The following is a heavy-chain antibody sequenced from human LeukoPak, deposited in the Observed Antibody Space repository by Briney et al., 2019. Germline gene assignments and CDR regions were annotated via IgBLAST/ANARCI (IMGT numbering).Heavy chain of an antibody. CDR1: GFTFSSYS. D-gene: IGHD2-21*01. J-gene: IGHJ4*02. CDR2: ISSSSSTI. CDR3: ARAGIVVVIAHFDY. V-gene: IGHV3-48*01. Sequence: GGSLRLSCAASGFTFSSYSMNWVRQAPGKGLEGVSYISSSSSTIYYADSVKGRFTISRDNAKNSLYLQMNSLRAEDTAVYYCARAGIVVVIAHFDYWGQGTLVTVSS.